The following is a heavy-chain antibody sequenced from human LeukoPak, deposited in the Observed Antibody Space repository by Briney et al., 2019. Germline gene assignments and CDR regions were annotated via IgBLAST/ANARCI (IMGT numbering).Heavy chain of an antibody. CDR3: ARELRYCSGGSCYSGPAYDY. V-gene: IGHV4-34*01. CDR2: INHGGST. D-gene: IGHD2-15*01. Sequence: PSETLSLTCAVYGWSFSGYYWSWLGHPPGKGLEWFVEINHGGSTNYNPSLKSRVTISVDTSKNQFSLKLSSVTAADTAVYYCARELRYCSGGSCYSGPAYDYWGQGTLVTVSS. J-gene: IGHJ4*02. CDR1: GWSFSGYY.